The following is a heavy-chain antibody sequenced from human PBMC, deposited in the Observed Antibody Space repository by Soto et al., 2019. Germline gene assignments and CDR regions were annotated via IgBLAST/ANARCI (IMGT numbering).Heavy chain of an antibody. CDR3: ARLIHSGPSIAARPGLGYNWFDP. D-gene: IGHD6-6*01. Sequence: ASVKVSCKASGYTFTSYAMHWVRQAPGQRLEWMGWINAGNGNTKYSQKFQGRVTITRDTSASTAYMELSSLRSEDTAVYYCARLIHSGPSIAARPGLGYNWFDPWGQGTLVTVSS. CDR1: GYTFTSYA. CDR2: INAGNGNT. J-gene: IGHJ5*02. V-gene: IGHV1-3*01.